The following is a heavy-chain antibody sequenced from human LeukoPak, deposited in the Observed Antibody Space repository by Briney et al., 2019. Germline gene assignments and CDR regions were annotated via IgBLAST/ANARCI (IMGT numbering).Heavy chain of an antibody. D-gene: IGHD1-20*01. Sequence: GESLKISCKASGYTFSDYWIGWVRQMPGKGPVCLGIIYPDDSDTRYSPSFQGQVTISAHKSISTAYLQWTSLKASDTAMYYCARFLGDNNWAQRRHFDSWGQGTLVTVSS. CDR2: IYPDDSDT. CDR3: ARFLGDNNWAQRRHFDS. CDR1: GYTFSDYW. V-gene: IGHV5-51*01. J-gene: IGHJ5*01.